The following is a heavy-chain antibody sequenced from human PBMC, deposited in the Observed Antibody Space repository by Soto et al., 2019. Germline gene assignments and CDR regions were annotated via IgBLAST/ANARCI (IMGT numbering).Heavy chain of an antibody. D-gene: IGHD2-2*01. CDR2: ISFDGNNI. CDR3: ARLVCSSMWCETQFDN. CDR1: GFNFSSYA. J-gene: IGHJ4*02. V-gene: IGHV3-30*04. Sequence: GGSLRLSCTSSGFNFSSYAMHWVRQTPGKGLEWVAVISFDGNNIYYADSVPGRVTITIDRYSSMLFLQMNNMNLEDSDIYYFARLVCSSMWCETQFDNWGQGTLVTVSS.